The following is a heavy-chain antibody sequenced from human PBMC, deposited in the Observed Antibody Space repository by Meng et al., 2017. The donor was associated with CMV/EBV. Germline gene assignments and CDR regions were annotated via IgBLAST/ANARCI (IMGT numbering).Heavy chain of an antibody. CDR2: IYTSGST. CDR3: ARDLMNCSSTSCANWFDP. J-gene: IGHJ5*02. V-gene: IGHV4-4*07. D-gene: IGHD2-2*01. CDR1: GGSISSYY. Sequence: EESGPGLVKPSETLPLPGTVSGGSISSYYWSWIRQPAGKGLEWIGRIYTSGSTNYNPSLKSRVTMSVDTSKNQFSLKLSSVTAADTAVYYCARDLMNCSSTSCANWFDPWGQGTLVTVSS.